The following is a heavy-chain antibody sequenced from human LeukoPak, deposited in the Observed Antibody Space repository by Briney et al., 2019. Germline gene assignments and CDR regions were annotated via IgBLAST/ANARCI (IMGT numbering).Heavy chain of an antibody. CDR2: TYYRSKWYN. J-gene: IGHJ4*02. CDR3: ARSAGVAAAGDFDY. V-gene: IGHV6-1*01. CDR1: GDRVSSNSAA. Sequence: SQTLSLTCAISGDRVSSNSAAWNWIRQSPSRGLEWLGRTYYRSKWYNDYAVSVKSRITINPDTSKNQFSLQLNSVTPEDTAVYHCARSAGVAAAGDFDYWGQGTLVTVSS. D-gene: IGHD6-13*01.